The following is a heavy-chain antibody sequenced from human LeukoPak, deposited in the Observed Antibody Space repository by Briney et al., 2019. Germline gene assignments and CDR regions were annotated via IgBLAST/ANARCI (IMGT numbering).Heavy chain of an antibody. CDR2: IYYSGST. V-gene: IGHV4-31*03. D-gene: IGHD1-26*01. CDR3: ARTVGATYDAFDI. Sequence: SETLSLTCTVSGGSISSGGYYWSWIRQHPGKGLEWIGYIYYSGSTYYNPSLKSRDTISVDTSKNQFSLKLSSVTAADTAVYYCARTVGATYDAFDIWGQGKMVTVSS. J-gene: IGHJ3*02. CDR1: GGSISSGGYY.